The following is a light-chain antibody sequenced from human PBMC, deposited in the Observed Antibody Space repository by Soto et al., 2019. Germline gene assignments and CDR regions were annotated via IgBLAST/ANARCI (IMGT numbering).Light chain of an antibody. V-gene: IGKV3-15*01. CDR3: QQYGDWPLT. CDR2: ASS. CDR1: QSVGSN. Sequence: EIVLTQSPATLSVSPGERAPLSCRASQSVGSNFAWYQQKPGQAPRLLIFASSSRATGVPARFSGSGSGTEFTLTISSLQSEDFAVYYCQQYGDWPLTFGGGAKVEIE. J-gene: IGKJ4*01.